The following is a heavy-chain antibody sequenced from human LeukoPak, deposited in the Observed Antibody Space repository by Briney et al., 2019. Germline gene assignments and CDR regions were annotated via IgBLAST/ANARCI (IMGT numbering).Heavy chain of an antibody. D-gene: IGHD2-8*02. CDR1: GFTVSSNY. V-gene: IGHV3-53*01. CDR2: IYSGGIT. J-gene: IGHJ6*02. Sequence: PGGSLRLSCAASGFTVSSNYMTWVRQAPGKGLEWVSLIYSGGITYDACSLKGRFTISRDNYKNTLYLQMNSLRAEDTAVYYCARSHPWGMNYYYYYGMDVWGQGTTVTVSS. CDR3: ARSHPWGMNYYYYYGMDV.